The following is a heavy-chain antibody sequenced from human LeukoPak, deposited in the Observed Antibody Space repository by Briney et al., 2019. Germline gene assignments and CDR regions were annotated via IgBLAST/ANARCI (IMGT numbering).Heavy chain of an antibody. D-gene: IGHD5-12*01. Sequence: ASVKVSCKASVYTFTSYGISCVRQAPGQGLEWIGWISDYNGNTNYAQKLQGRVTMTTDTSTSTAYMELRSLRSDDTAVYYCAREPPLNSGYDQTFDYWGQGTLVTVSS. V-gene: IGHV1-18*01. CDR3: AREPPLNSGYDQTFDY. CDR1: VYTFTSYG. J-gene: IGHJ4*02. CDR2: ISDYNGNT.